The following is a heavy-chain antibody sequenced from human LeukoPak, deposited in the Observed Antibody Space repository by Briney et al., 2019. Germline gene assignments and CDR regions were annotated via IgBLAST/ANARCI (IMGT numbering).Heavy chain of an antibody. Sequence: PGGSLRLSCSASAFTFSSYWMTWVRQAPGKGLEWVATIKEDGSDKYYVDSVRGRFTIPRDNAENSLYLQMNSLRAEDTALYYCVRDGIRDIPGIITIRYDYWGQGTLVTVSS. CDR1: AFTFSSYW. V-gene: IGHV3-7*05. CDR3: VRDGIRDIPGIITIRYDY. D-gene: IGHD3-10*01. J-gene: IGHJ4*02. CDR2: IKEDGSDK.